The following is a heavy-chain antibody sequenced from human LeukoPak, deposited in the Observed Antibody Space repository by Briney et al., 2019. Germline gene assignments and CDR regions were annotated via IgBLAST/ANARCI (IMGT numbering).Heavy chain of an antibody. Sequence: VKVSCKVSGYTFTDYYMYWVQQAPGKGLEWMGLVDPEDGETKYAEKFQGRVTIIADTSTDTAYMELSGLRSEDTAVYYCATTKGTIPYFDHWGQGTLVTVSS. V-gene: IGHV1-69-2*01. CDR3: ATTKGTIPYFDH. CDR2: VDPEDGET. CDR1: GYTFTDYY. D-gene: IGHD3-3*01. J-gene: IGHJ4*02.